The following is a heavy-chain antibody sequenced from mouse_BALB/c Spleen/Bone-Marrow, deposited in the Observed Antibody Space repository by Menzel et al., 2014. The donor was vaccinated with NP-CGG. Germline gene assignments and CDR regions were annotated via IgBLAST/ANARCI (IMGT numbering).Heavy chain of an antibody. V-gene: IGHV14-3*02. Sequence: EVQLQQSGAELVKPGASVKLSCTASGFNIKDTYMHWVKQRPEQGLEWIGRIDPANGNTKYDPKFQGKATITADISSNTAYLQLSSLTSEDTAVYYCARNYGYGKSFAYWGQGTLVTVSA. J-gene: IGHJ3*01. CDR3: ARNYGYGKSFAY. CDR2: IDPANGNT. CDR1: GFNIKDTY. D-gene: IGHD2-2*01.